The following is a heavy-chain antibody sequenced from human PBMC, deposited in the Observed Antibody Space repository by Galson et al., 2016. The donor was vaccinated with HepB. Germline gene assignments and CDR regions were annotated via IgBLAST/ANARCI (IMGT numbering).Heavy chain of an antibody. CDR3: ARAVWLPLSGMDV. J-gene: IGHJ6*02. CDR1: GGSISRSSDY. D-gene: IGHD3-10*01. Sequence: SETLSLTCSVSGGSISRSSDYWGWIRQPPGRGLEWIGTIYYSGSTYYNPSLKSRVTISVDTSKNQFSLKVSSVTAADTAVYYCARAVWLPLSGMDVWGQGTTVTVSS. CDR2: IYYSGST. V-gene: IGHV4-39*07.